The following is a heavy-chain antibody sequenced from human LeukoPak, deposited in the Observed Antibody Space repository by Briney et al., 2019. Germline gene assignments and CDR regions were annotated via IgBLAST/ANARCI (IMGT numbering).Heavy chain of an antibody. CDR2: ISGAVNST. J-gene: IGHJ4*02. CDR1: GFTFANYA. D-gene: IGHD4-17*01. CDR3: ARGRGDYNSGYYFDY. V-gene: IGHV3-23*01. Sequence: GGSLRLSCAASGFTFANYAMSWVRQAPGKGLEWVSSISGAVNSTYYTDSVKGRFTISRDNSKNTLYLQMNSLRAEDTAVYYCARGRGDYNSGYYFDYWGQGTLVTVSS.